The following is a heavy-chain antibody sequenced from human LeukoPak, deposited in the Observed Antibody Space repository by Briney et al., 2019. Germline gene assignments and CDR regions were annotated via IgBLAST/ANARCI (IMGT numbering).Heavy chain of an antibody. CDR1: GFTFSSCW. CDR2: INSDGSST. CDR3: ARVGGATAV. J-gene: IGHJ4*02. V-gene: IGHV3-74*01. Sequence: GGSLRLSCVASGFTFSSCWMYWVRQAPGKGLVWVSRINSDGSSTNYADSVKGRFTISRDNAKNTLYLQMNSLRAEDTAVYYCARVGGATAVWGQGTLVTVSS. D-gene: IGHD6-13*01.